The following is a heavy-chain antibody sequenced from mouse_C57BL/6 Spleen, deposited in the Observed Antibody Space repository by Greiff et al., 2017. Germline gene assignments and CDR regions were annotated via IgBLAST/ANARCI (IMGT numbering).Heavy chain of an antibody. CDR1: GYTFTDYN. V-gene: IGHV1-18*01. CDR2: INPNNGGT. J-gene: IGHJ2*01. CDR3: ASLAYGFNY. D-gene: IGHD1-1*01. Sequence: EVKLMESGPVLVKPGASVKIPCKASGYTFTDYNMDWVKQCHGKSLEWIGDINPNNGGTIYNQKFKGKATLTVDKSTSTAYMELRSLTSEDTAVDYCASLAYGFNYWGQGTTLTVSS.